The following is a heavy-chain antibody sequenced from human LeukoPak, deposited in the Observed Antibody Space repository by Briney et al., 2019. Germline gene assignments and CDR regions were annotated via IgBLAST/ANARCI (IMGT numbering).Heavy chain of an antibody. V-gene: IGHV5-51*01. CDR2: IYPSDSDT. CDR1: GYSFTNYW. J-gene: IGHJ4*02. CDR3: ARRRSGSYIDY. Sequence: GESLKISCKGSGYSFTNYWIGWVRPMPGKGLEWMGIIYPSDSDTRYSPSFQGQVTISVDKSISTAYLQWSSLKASDTAMYYCARRRSGSYIDYWGQGTLVTVSS. D-gene: IGHD1-26*01.